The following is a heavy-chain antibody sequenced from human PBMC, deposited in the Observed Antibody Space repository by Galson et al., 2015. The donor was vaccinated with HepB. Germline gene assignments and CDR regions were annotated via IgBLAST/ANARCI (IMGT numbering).Heavy chain of an antibody. Sequence: SVKVSCKASGGTFSSYAISWVRQAPGQGLEWMGGIIPIFGTANYAQKFQGRVTITADESTSTAYMELSSLRSEDTAVYYCATDDYGPYYYYGMDVWGQGTTVTVSS. D-gene: IGHD4-17*01. CDR1: GGTFSSYA. CDR2: IIPIFGTA. CDR3: ATDDYGPYYYYGMDV. V-gene: IGHV1-69*13. J-gene: IGHJ6*02.